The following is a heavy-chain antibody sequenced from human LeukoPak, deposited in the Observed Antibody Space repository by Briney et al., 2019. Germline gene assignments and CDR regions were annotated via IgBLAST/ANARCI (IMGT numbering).Heavy chain of an antibody. D-gene: IGHD5-24*01. CDR1: GYTFTTYW. CDR2: IYPGDSDT. V-gene: IGHV5-51*01. Sequence: GESLKISCKGSGYTFTTYWIGWVRQMPEKGLEWMGIIYPGDSDTRYRPSFQGQVTISADKSINTAYLQWSSLKASDTAIYYCARMRRDGYNYDAFDIWGQGTMVTAST. CDR3: ARMRRDGYNYDAFDI. J-gene: IGHJ3*02.